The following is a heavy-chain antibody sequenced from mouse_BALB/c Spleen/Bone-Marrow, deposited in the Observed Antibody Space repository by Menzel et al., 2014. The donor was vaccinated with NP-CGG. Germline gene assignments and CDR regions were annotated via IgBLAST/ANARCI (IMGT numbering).Heavy chain of an antibody. CDR3: AGGGYDDAVDY. D-gene: IGHD2-14*01. J-gene: IGHJ4*01. CDR1: GYSITSDYA. Sequence: EVHLQQSGPGLVKPSQSLSLTCTVTGYSITSDYAWNWIRQFPGNKLEWMGYISYSGSTSYNPSLKSRISITRDTSKNQFFLQLNSVATEDTATYDCAGGGYDDAVDYWGQGTSVTVSS. CDR2: ISYSGST. V-gene: IGHV3-2*02.